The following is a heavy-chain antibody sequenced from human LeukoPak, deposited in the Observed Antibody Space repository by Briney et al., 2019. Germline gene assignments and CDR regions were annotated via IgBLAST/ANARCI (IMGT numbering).Heavy chain of an antibody. J-gene: IGHJ4*02. CDR1: GFTFSSYS. Sequence: GGSLRLSCAASGFTFSSYSMNWVRQAPGKGLEWVSSISSSSYIYYADSVKGRFTISRDDAKNSLYLQMNSLRAEDTAVYYCARGQYQLPNVYYFDYWGQGTLVTVSS. CDR3: ARGQYQLPNVYYFDY. D-gene: IGHD2-2*01. CDR2: ISSSSYI. V-gene: IGHV3-21*01.